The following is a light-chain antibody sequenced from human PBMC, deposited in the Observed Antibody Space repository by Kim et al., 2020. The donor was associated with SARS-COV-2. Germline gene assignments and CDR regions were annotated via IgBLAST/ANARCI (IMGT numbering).Light chain of an antibody. V-gene: IGKV3-15*01. Sequence: QGESATFSGGAGQSVRSNLAWYQQKPGQAPRLLIYGASTRATGVPARFRGSGSGTEFTLTISSLQSEDFAVYYCQQSNNWPRTFGQGTKVDIK. J-gene: IGKJ1*01. CDR3: QQSNNWPRT. CDR1: QSVRSN. CDR2: GAS.